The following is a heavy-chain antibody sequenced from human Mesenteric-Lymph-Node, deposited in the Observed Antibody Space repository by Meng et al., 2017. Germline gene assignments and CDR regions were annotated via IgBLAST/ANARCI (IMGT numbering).Heavy chain of an antibody. V-gene: IGHV3-48*03. CDR3: ARRIVHGSSGYSTSPYGMDV. CDR1: GFTFSSYE. Sequence: GESLKISCAASGFTFSSYEMNWVRQAPGKGLEWVSYISSSGSTIYYADSVKGRFTISRDNAKNTLYLQMNSLRVEDTAVYYCARRIVHGSSGYSTSPYGMDVWGQGTMVTVAS. J-gene: IGHJ6*02. D-gene: IGHD3-22*01. CDR2: ISSSGSTI.